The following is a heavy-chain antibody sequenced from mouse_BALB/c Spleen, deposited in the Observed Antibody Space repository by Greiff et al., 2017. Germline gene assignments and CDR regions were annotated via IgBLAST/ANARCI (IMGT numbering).Heavy chain of an antibody. CDR1: GYTFTSYV. V-gene: IGHV1-14*01. CDR3: ASPPYYGNYKDYFDY. J-gene: IGHJ2*01. CDR2: INPYNDGT. D-gene: IGHD2-10*01. Sequence: VQLKESGPELVKPGASVKMSCKASGYTFTSYVMHWVKQKPGQGLEWIGYINPYNDGTKYNEKFKGKATLTSDKSSSTAYMELSSLTSEDSAVYYCASPPYYGNYKDYFDYWGQGTTLTVSS.